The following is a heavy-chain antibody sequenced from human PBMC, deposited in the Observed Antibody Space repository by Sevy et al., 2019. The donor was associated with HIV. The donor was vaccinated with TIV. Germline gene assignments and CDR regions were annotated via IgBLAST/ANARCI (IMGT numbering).Heavy chain of an antibody. CDR3: AKALNPALESMLQVIFRTLKCFDV. J-gene: IGHJ3*01. V-gene: IGHV3-23*01. Sequence: GGSLRLSCAASGFTFNTHAMNWVRQAPGKGLEWVSNISGPGSSTYYADSVKGRFTISRDNSKNTLHLQMNSLRADDTAIYYCAKALNPALESMLQVIFRTLKCFDVWGQGTMVTVSS. CDR1: GFTFNTHA. CDR2: ISGPGSST. D-gene: IGHD1-1*01.